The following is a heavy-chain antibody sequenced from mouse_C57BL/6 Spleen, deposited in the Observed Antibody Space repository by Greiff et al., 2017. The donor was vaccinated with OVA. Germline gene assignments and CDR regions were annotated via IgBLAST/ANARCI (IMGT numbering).Heavy chain of an antibody. V-gene: IGHV1-15*01. J-gene: IGHJ4*01. Sequence: QVQLKESGAELVRPGASVTLSCKASGYTFTDYEMHWVKQTTVHGLEWIGAIDPETGGTAYNQKFKGKAILTADKSSSTAYMELRSLTSEDSAVYYCTRWVDYWGQGTSVTVSS. CDR1: GYTFTDYE. CDR2: IDPETGGT. CDR3: TRWVDY.